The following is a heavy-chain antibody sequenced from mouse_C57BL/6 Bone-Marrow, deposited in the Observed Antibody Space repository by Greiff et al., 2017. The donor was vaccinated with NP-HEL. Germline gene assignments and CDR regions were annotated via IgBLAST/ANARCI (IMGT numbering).Heavy chain of an antibody. D-gene: IGHD2-12*01. CDR1: GFTFSDYG. CDR2: ISSGSSTI. J-gene: IGHJ4*01. CDR3: ARRYRGVYYYAMDY. Sequence: EVKLVESGGGLVKPGGSLKLSCAASGFTFSDYGMHWVRQAPEKGLEWVAYISSGSSTIYYADTVKGRFTISRYNAKHTLFLQMTSLRSEDTAMYNCARRYRGVYYYAMDYWGQGTSVTVSS. V-gene: IGHV5-17*01.